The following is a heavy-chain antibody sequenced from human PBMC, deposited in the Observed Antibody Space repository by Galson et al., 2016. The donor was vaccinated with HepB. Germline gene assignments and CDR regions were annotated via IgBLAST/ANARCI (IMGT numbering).Heavy chain of an antibody. CDR3: VPHRAFDY. CDR1: GFTFSSYE. CDR2: ISTSGSTT. J-gene: IGHJ4*02. Sequence: LRLSCAVPGFTFSSYEMNWVRQGPRKGLEWISYISTSGSTTYYADSVKGRFSISRDNAENSLFLQMNSLRAEDTAVYYCVPHRAFDYWGQGTLVTVSS. V-gene: IGHV3-48*03.